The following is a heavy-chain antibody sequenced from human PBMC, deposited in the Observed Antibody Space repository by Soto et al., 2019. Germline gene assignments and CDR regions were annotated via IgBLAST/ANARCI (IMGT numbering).Heavy chain of an antibody. V-gene: IGHV1-18*01. CDR2: IAAYNGDT. CDR3: ARDRGTYFDY. Sequence: QVPLVQSGAEVKKPGASVRVSYQASGYTFRNFGYSWLRQAPGQRPEWMGWIAAYNGDTNFAPSLRGRLTMTTDTSTTTVYMELNSLTSDDTAVYYCARDRGTYFDYWGQGTLVTVSS. CDR1: GYTFRNFG. J-gene: IGHJ4*02.